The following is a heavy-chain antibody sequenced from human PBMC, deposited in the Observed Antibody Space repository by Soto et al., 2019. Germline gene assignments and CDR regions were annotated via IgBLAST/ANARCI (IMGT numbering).Heavy chain of an antibody. D-gene: IGHD3-9*01. Sequence: SETLSLTCTISGDSISSYYWSWIRQSPGKGLEWIGYIYYRGNTDYNPSLKSRVTISLDTPKNQFSLKLSSVTAADTAVYYCARHPGYYDILTGYTTYYFDYWGQGILVTVS. CDR3: ARHPGYYDILTGYTTYYFDY. CDR2: IYYRGNT. V-gene: IGHV4-59*08. CDR1: GDSISSYY. J-gene: IGHJ4*02.